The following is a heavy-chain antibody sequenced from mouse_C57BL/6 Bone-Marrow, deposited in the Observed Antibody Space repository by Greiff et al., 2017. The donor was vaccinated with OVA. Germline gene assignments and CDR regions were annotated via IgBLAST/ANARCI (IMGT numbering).Heavy chain of an antibody. CDR1: GFTFSDYG. CDR2: ISSGSSTI. J-gene: IGHJ4*01. D-gene: IGHD2-3*01. CDR3: ARDGYPPIDF. Sequence: DVKLVESGGGLVKPGGSLKLSCAASGFTFSDYGMHWVSQAPEKGLEWVAYISSGSSTIYYADKVKGRFTFSRDNAKNTLFLQMTSLRAEDAAMCYCARDGYPPIDFWGKGTSVTVSS. V-gene: IGHV5-17*01.